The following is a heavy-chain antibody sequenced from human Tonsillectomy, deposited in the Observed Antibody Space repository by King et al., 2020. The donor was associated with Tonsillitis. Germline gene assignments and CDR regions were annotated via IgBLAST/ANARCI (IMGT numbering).Heavy chain of an antibody. CDR3: ARAYYDILTIDAFDI. V-gene: IGHV3-33*08. CDR1: GFTFSSYG. J-gene: IGHJ3*02. D-gene: IGHD3-9*01. CDR2: IWYDGSNK. Sequence: VQLVESGGGVVQPGRSLRLSCAASGFTFSSYGMHWVRQAPGKGLEWVAVIWYDGSNKYYADSVKVRFTISRDNSKNTLYVQMNSLRAEDTAVYYCARAYYDILTIDAFDIWGQGTMVTVSS.